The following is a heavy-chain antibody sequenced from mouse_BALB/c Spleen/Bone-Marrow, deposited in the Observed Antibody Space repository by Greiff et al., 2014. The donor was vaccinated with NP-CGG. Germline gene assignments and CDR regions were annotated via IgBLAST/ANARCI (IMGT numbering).Heavy chain of an antibody. J-gene: IGHJ2*01. CDR2: INLSTGYT. Sequence: VHLVESGAELAKPGASVKMSCKASGYTLTNYWMHWVKQRPGQGLEWIGYINLSTGYTEYNQKFKDKATLTADKSSSTAYMQLSSLTSEDSAVYYCARDDYDDYWGQGTTLTVSS. CDR3: ARDDYDDY. CDR1: GYTLTNYW. D-gene: IGHD2-4*01. V-gene: IGHV1-7*01.